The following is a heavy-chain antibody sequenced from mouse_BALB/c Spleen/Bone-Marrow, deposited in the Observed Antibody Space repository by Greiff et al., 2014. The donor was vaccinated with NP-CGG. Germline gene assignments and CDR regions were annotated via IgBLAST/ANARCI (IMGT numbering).Heavy chain of an antibody. Sequence: DLVKPGASVKLSCKASGYTFTSYWINWIEQRPGQGLEWIGRIAPGSGSTYYNEMFKGKATLTVDTSSSTAYIQLSSLSSGDSAVYFCARFPFYYGSSFCYFDYWGQGTTLTVSS. D-gene: IGHD1-1*01. CDR2: IAPGSGST. CDR3: ARFPFYYGSSFCYFDY. CDR1: GYTFTSYW. V-gene: IGHV1S41*01. J-gene: IGHJ2*01.